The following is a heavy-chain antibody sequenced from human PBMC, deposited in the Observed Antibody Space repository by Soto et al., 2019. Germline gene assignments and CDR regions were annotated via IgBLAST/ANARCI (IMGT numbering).Heavy chain of an antibody. CDR2: IYSGGST. D-gene: IGHD5-18*01. Sequence: GGSLRLSCAASGFTVSSNYMSWVRQAPGKGLEWVSVIYSGGSTYYADSAKGRFTISRDNSKNTLYLQMNSLRAEDTAVYYCARDAFGYSYDYLYYGMDVWGQGTTVTVSS. V-gene: IGHV3-53*01. J-gene: IGHJ6*02. CDR1: GFTVSSNY. CDR3: ARDAFGYSYDYLYYGMDV.